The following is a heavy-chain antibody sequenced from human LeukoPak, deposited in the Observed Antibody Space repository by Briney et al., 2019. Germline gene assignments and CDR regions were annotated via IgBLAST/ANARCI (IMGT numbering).Heavy chain of an antibody. CDR1: RFTLSTYW. CDR3: AKPKAVAGTFDYFDS. D-gene: IGHD6-19*01. V-gene: IGHV3-23*01. CDR2: ISNSGGNT. J-gene: IGHJ4*02. Sequence: GGSLRLSCAASRFTLSTYWMSWVRQAPGKGLEWVSSISNSGGNTYYADSVKGRFTISRDNSKNTLYLQMNSLRAEDTAVYYCAKPKAVAGTFDYFDSWGQGTLVTVSS.